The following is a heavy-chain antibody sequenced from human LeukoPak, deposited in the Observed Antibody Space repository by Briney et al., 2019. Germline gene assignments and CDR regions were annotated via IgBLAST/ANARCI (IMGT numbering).Heavy chain of an antibody. V-gene: IGHV1-69*04. J-gene: IGHJ5*02. CDR2: IIPILGIA. Sequence: SVKVSCKASGGTFSSYAISWVRQAPGQGLGWMGRIIPILGIANYAQKFQGRVTITADKSTSTAYMELSSLRSEDTAVYYCARAASRRYDSGGPKRGSDWFDPWGQGTLVTASS. CDR3: ARAASRRYDSGGPKRGSDWFDP. D-gene: IGHD3-22*01. CDR1: GGTFSSYA.